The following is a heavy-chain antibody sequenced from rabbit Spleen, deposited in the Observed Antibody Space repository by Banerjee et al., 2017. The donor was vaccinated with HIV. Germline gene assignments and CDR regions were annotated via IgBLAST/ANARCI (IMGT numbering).Heavy chain of an antibody. V-gene: IGHV1S45*01. Sequence: QEQLVESGGDLVKPGASLTLTCIASGVSFSGSSYMCWVRQAPGKGLEWIACIHIGASTFTYFASWAKGRFTISKTSSTTVTLQMTTLTAADTATYFCARDTSSSFSSYGMDLWGQGTLVTVS. J-gene: IGHJ6*01. CDR3: ARDTSSSFSSYGMDL. D-gene: IGHD1-1*01. CDR2: IHIGASTFT. CDR1: GVSFSGSSY.